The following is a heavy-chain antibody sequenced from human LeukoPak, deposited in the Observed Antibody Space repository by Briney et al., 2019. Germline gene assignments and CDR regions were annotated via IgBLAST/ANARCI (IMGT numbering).Heavy chain of an antibody. CDR1: GGSISSSNW. CDR2: IYHSGST. D-gene: IGHD2-15*01. CDR3: ARATVEVVENAFDI. V-gene: IGHV4-4*02. Sequence: KSSETLSLTCAVSGGSISSSNWWSWVRSPPGKGLEWIGEIYHSGSTNYNPSLKSRVTISVDKSKNQFSLKLSSVTAAGTAVYYCARATVEVVENAFDIWGQGTMVTVSS. J-gene: IGHJ3*02.